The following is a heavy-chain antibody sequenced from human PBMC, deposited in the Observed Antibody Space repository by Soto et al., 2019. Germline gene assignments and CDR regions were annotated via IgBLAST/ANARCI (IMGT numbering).Heavy chain of an antibody. Sequence: TGGSLRLSCAASGFTFTSNGMHWVRQAPGKGLEWVAVIWYDGINQFYADSVKGRFTISRDNSKNTVYLQMNSLRADDTAMYYCARDQRNTWYVIDYWGQGTLVTVSS. CDR3: ARDQRNTWYVIDY. V-gene: IGHV3-33*01. J-gene: IGHJ4*02. CDR1: GFTFTSNG. CDR2: IWYDGINQ. D-gene: IGHD6-13*01.